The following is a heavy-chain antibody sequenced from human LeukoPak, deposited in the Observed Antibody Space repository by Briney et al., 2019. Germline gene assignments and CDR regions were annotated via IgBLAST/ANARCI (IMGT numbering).Heavy chain of an antibody. J-gene: IGHJ4*02. CDR1: GFTVTVSRNY. Sequence: GSLRLSCIASGFTVTVSRNYMNWVRQAPGKGLEWVSIIYNDGRTYYADSVKGRFTISRDNSKNTVYLQLNNLGAEDTAMYYCARTGVLDGGNNFDFWGQGTLVTVSS. CDR2: IYNDGRT. CDR3: ARTGVLDGGNNFDF. V-gene: IGHV3-53*01. D-gene: IGHD4-23*01.